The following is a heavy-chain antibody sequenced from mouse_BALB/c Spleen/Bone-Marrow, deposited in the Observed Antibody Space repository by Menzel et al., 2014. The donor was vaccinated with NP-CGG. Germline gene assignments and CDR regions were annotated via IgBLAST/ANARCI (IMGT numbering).Heavy chain of an antibody. CDR1: GFDFSRNW. D-gene: IGHD2-3*01. CDR2: INPESNTI. V-gene: IGHV4-1*02. CDR3: ARLGYYGWFAY. J-gene: IGHJ3*01. Sequence: EVHLVESGGGLVQPGGSLKLSCAASGFDFSRNWMSWVRQAPGKGLQWIGEINPESNTINYTPSLKDKFIISRDNAKNTLYLQMSKVRSEDTALYCCARLGYYGWFAYWGQGTLVTVSA.